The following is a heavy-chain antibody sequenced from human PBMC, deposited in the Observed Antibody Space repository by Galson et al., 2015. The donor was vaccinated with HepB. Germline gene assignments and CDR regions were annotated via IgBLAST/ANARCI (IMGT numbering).Heavy chain of an antibody. CDR2: IKQDGSQK. V-gene: IGHV3-7*03. J-gene: IGHJ4*02. CDR3: ARDLAGKVGVIFDY. CDR1: GFTVSSYW. D-gene: IGHD1-26*01. Sequence: SLRLSCAASGFTVSSYWMTWVRQAPGKGLEWVANIKQDGSQKYFVGSVKGRFTISRDNAMNSLYLQMNSLRAEDTAVYYCARDLAGKVGVIFDYWGLGTLVTVSS.